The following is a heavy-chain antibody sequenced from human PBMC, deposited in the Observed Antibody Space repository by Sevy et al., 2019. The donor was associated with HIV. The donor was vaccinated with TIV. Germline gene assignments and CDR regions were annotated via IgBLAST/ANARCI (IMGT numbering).Heavy chain of an antibody. CDR2: IRYSGST. J-gene: IGHJ4*02. CDR1: GASISSSGYY. Sequence: SETLSLTCSVSGASISSSGYYWGWIRQPPGKGLEWIASIRYSGSTFYNPSLRSRVTISAGTSKNQFSLKLNSVTAADTARYYCAGPTLTYSSGWSYYDYWGQGTVVTVSS. D-gene: IGHD6-19*01. V-gene: IGHV4-39*01. CDR3: AGPTLTYSSGWSYYDY.